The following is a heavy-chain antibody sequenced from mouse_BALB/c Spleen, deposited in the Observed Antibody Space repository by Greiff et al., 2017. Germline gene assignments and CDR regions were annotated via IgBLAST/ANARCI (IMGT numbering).Heavy chain of an antibody. D-gene: IGHD1-1*01. Sequence: VQLQQSGPELVKPGASVKISCKASGYSFTGYFMNWVMQSHGKSLEWIGRINPYNGDTFYNQKFKGKATLTVDKSSSTAHMELRSLASEDSAVYYCARDYYGSSCGFDYWGEGTLVTVSA. V-gene: IGHV1-20*02. CDR3: ARDYYGSSCGFDY. CDR1: GYSFTGYF. CDR2: INPYNGDT. J-gene: IGHJ3*01.